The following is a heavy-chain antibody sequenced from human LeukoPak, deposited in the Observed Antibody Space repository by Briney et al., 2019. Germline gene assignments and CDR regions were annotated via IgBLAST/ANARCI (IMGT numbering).Heavy chain of an antibody. J-gene: IGHJ4*02. CDR3: ARLPYDILTGYSYYFDY. Sequence: SSETLSLTCAVYGGSFSGYYWSWIRQPPGKGLEWIGEINHSGSTNYNPSLKSRVTISVDTSKNQFSLKLSSVTAADTAVYYCARLPYDILTGYSYYFDYWGQGTLVTVSS. CDR1: GGSFSGYY. CDR2: INHSGST. D-gene: IGHD3-9*01. V-gene: IGHV4-34*01.